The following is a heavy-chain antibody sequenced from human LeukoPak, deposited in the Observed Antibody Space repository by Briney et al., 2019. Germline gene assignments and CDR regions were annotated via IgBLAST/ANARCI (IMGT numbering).Heavy chain of an antibody. Sequence: GGSLRLSCAASGFTFSNYAMHCVRQAPGKGLEWVAVVSYDGSNKYYADSVKGRFTISRDNSKNTLYLQMNSLRAEDAAVYYCATIGDRRSGELYRIDYWGQGTLVTVSS. CDR2: VSYDGSNK. CDR3: ATIGDRRSGELYRIDY. J-gene: IGHJ4*02. V-gene: IGHV3-30-3*01. D-gene: IGHD1-26*01. CDR1: GFTFSNYA.